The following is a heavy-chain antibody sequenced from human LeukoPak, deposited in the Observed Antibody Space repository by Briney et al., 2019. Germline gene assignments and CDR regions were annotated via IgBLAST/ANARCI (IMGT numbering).Heavy chain of an antibody. Sequence: SETLSLTCTVSGGSISSYYWSWIRQPPGKGLEWIGDIYYSGSTNYNPSLKSRVTISVDTSKNQFSLKLSSLTAADTAVYYCARDLRYCSGGSCYLLFDPWGQGTLVTVSS. J-gene: IGHJ5*02. CDR3: ARDLRYCSGGSCYLLFDP. D-gene: IGHD2-15*01. CDR2: IYYSGST. CDR1: GGSISSYY. V-gene: IGHV4-59*01.